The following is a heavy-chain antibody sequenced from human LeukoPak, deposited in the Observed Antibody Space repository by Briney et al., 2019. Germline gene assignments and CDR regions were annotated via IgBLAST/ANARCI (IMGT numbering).Heavy chain of an antibody. V-gene: IGHV3-30*18. J-gene: IGHJ4*02. D-gene: IGHD1-26*01. CDR3: AKDVGKWESLHFFDY. CDR1: GFTFSTYG. Sequence: GGSLRLSCAASGFTFSTYGMHWVRQAPGKGLEWVAVISYDGSNEYYAASVKGRFTISRDNSKNTLYLQMSSLRAEDTAVYYCAKDVGKWESLHFFDYWGQGTLVTVSS. CDR2: ISYDGSNE.